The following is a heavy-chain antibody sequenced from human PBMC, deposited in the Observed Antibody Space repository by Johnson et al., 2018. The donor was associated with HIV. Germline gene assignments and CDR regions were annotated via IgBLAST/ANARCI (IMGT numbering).Heavy chain of an antibody. J-gene: IGHJ3*02. Sequence: QVQLVESGGGVVQPGRSLRLSCAASGFTFSSYAMHWVRQAPGKGLEWVAVISYDGSNKYYADSVKGRFTISRDNSKNTLYLQMTSLRAEDTAVYYCARVPAGDWNSFDIWGQGTMVTVSS. D-gene: IGHD1-1*01. CDR3: ARVPAGDWNSFDI. CDR1: GFTFSSYA. V-gene: IGHV3-30-3*01. CDR2: ISYDGSNK.